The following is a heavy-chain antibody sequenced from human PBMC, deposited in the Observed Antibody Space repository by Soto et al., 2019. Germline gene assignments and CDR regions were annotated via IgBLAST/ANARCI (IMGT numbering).Heavy chain of an antibody. CDR3: ARGPPGAGYCDF. J-gene: IGHJ4*02. V-gene: IGHV3-23*01. CDR2: ISSSGDDR. CDR1: GFTFNSYA. D-gene: IGHD3-22*01. Sequence: EVQLLESGGGLVQPGGSLRLSCAASGFTFNSYAMTWVRQAPGKGLEWVSAISSSGDDRCYVDSVKGRFTMSRDNSKSMLYLQMSSARAEDTALYCCARGPPGAGYCDFWGQGSLVTVSS.